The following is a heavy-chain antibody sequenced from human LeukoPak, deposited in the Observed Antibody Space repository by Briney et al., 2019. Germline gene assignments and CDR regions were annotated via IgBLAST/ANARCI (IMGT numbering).Heavy chain of an antibody. CDR3: ARDTDTVTTILDY. Sequence: GGSLRLSCAASGFTFSSYSMNWVRQAPGKGLEWVSSISSSSGYIYYADSVKGRFTISRDNAKNSLYLQTNSLRAEDTAVYYCARDTDTVTTILDYWGQGTLVTVS. CDR2: ISSSSGYI. D-gene: IGHD4-17*01. J-gene: IGHJ4*02. V-gene: IGHV3-21*01. CDR1: GFTFSSYS.